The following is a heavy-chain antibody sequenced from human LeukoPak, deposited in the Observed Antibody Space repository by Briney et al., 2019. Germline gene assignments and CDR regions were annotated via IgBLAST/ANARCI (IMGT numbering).Heavy chain of an antibody. CDR3: TSSSFDY. CDR1: GFTFDDYA. CDR2: ISWNSGSI. J-gene: IGHJ4*02. V-gene: IGHV3-9*03. Sequence: GGSLRLSCAASGFTFDDYAMHWVRQATGKGLEWVSGISWNSGSIGYADSVKGRFTISRDNAKNSLYLQMNSLRAEDMALYYCTSSSFDYWGQGTLVTVSS. D-gene: IGHD6-6*01.